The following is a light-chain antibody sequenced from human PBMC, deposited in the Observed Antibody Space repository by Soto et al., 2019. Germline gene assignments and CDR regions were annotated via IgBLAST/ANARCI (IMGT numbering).Light chain of an antibody. V-gene: IGKV2-28*01. Sequence: DIVIAQSPLSLPFTPGEPSSISCVSSQCLLHSNGFNYLDWYLQKPGQSPQLLIFLGSNRASGVTDKFSGSGSGTDFTLKISRVEAEDVGVYYCMQALQTPLTFGRGTKVDIK. CDR1: QCLLHSNGFNY. J-gene: IGKJ4*01. CDR2: LGS. CDR3: MQALQTPLT.